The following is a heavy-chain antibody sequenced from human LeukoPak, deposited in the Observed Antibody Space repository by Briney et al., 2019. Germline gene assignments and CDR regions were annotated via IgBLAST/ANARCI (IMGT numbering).Heavy chain of an antibody. D-gene: IGHD1-26*01. Sequence: PSETLSLTCTVSGGSISSSSYYWGWIRQPPGKGLEWVSAISGSGGSTDYADSVKGRFTISRDKSKNTLYLQMNSLRGEDTAVYYCAKVGVRELIKYYFDYWGQGTLVTVSS. CDR3: AKVGVRELIKYYFDY. V-gene: IGHV3-23*01. CDR1: GGSISSSSYY. CDR2: ISGSGGST. J-gene: IGHJ4*02.